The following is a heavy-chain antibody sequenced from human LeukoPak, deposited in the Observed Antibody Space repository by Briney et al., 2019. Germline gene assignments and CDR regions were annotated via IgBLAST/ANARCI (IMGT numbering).Heavy chain of an antibody. Sequence: GESLKISCKDSGHSFTSYWIGWVRQVPGKGLEWLGLIYPGNSDTRYSPFFQGQVTFSVDTSISTAYLHWGGLKASDTAMYYCARFALTSSLDYWGQGTLVTVSS. J-gene: IGHJ4*02. V-gene: IGHV5-51*01. CDR1: GHSFTSYW. CDR2: IYPGNSDT. CDR3: ARFALTSSLDY. D-gene: IGHD6-13*01.